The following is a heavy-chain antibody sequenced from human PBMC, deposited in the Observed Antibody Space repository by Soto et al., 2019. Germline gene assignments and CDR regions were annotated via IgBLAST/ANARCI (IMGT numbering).Heavy chain of an antibody. CDR3: ARDLAGDYGALDT. D-gene: IGHD3-10*01. CDR2: IWYDGSNK. J-gene: IGHJ3*02. V-gene: IGHV3-33*01. CDR1: GFSFSSYG. Sequence: QVQLVESGGGVVQPGRSLRLSCAPSGFSFSSYGIHWARQAPGKGLEWVAVIWYDGSNKVYADSVKGRFTISRDNSKSTLYLQMNSLRAEDTAVYYCARDLAGDYGALDTWGQGTMVTVSS.